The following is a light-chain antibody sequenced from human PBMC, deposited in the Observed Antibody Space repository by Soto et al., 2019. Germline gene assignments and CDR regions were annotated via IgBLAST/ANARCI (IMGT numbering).Light chain of an antibody. V-gene: IGLV1-40*01. CDR3: HSYTNSLTVV. CDR2: GDS. CDR1: SCNIGGGYN. J-gene: IGLJ2*01. Sequence: QSVLTQPASVSGAPGQRFTISCTGTSCNIGGGYNVPWYQHLPGTAPKLLIYGDSNRPSGVPDRFSGSKSGTSASLTITGLQAEDEADYYCHSYTNSLTVVFGGGTKLTVL.